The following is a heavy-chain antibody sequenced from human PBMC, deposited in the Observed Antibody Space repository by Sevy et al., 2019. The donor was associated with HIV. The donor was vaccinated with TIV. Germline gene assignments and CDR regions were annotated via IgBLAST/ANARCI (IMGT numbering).Heavy chain of an antibody. CDR2: INEDGTEK. D-gene: IGHD2-21*01. CDR1: GFTFTRYW. CDR3: ARDVAVGDF. Sequence: GGSQRLSCAASGFTFTRYWMTWVRQAPGKGLQWLGNINEDGTEKYYRDSVRGRFTISRDNAKKSLHLQMNSLRVDDTGVYYCARDVAVGDFWGQGTLVTVSS. V-gene: IGHV3-7*01. J-gene: IGHJ4*02.